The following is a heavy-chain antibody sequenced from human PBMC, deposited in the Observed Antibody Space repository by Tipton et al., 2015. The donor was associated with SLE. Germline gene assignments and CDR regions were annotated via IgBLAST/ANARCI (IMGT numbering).Heavy chain of an antibody. D-gene: IGHD1-26*01. CDR3: ARGPRVGDYYYYYYMDV. CDR2: IYYSGST. Sequence: LSLTCTVSGGSISSSSYYWGWIRQPPGKGLEWIGSIYYSGSTYYNPSLKSRVTISVDTSKNQFSLKLSSVTAADTAVYYCARGPRVGDYYYYYYMDVWGKGTTVTVSS. J-gene: IGHJ6*03. CDR1: GGSISSSSYY. V-gene: IGHV4-39*07.